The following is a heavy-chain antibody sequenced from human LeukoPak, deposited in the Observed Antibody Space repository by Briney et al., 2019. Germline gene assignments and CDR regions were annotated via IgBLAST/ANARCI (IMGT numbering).Heavy chain of an antibody. Sequence: PAETLSLTCSVSGGSLRSDRHNWAWVRQSADKGLEHIGSVDQTGSPYYNPPLKSRVTISVETSKKQFSLNLTSVNGAETAVYYCARDLGGYPFFMDVWGKGITVTVSS. CDR3: ARDLGGYPFFMDV. V-gene: IGHV4-39*07. J-gene: IGHJ6*03. D-gene: IGHD2-15*01. CDR1: GGSLRSDRHN. CDR2: VDQTGSP.